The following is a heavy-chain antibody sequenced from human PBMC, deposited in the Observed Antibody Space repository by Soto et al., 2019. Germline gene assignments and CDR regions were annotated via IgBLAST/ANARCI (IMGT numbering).Heavy chain of an antibody. CDR3: ARDVSGSSWYGWLDP. CDR2: INAGNGNS. V-gene: IGHV1-3*01. D-gene: IGHD6-13*01. CDR1: GYTFTSYA. Sequence: ASVKVSCKASGYTFTSYAMHWVRQAPGQSLEWMGWINAGNGNSKYSQKFQGRVTITRDTSASTAYMELSSLRSEDTAVYYCARDVSGSSWYGWLDPWGQGTLVTVS. J-gene: IGHJ5*02.